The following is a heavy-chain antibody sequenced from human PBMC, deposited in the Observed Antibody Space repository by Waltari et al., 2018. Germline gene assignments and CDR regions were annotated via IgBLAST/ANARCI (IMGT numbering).Heavy chain of an antibody. V-gene: IGHV4-39*01. Sequence: QLQLQESGPGLVKPSETLSLTCAVSGGSLGNSSYFWGWIRQPPGKGLEWIGTISYTVRTYYNPSLKSRRTISVDTAKNQFSLTLSSVTAADTSMYYCTRLFRYGTGVNCYPGVWHVDLWGRGTLVTVSS. J-gene: IGHJ2*01. D-gene: IGHD2-15*01. CDR2: ISYTVRT. CDR3: TRLFRYGTGVNCYPGVWHVDL. CDR1: GGSLGNSSYF.